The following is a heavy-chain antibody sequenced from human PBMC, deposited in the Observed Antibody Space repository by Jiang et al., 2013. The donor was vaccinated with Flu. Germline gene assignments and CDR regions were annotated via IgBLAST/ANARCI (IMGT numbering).Heavy chain of an antibody. Sequence: SCKASGYTFTSYDINWVRQATGQGLEWMGWMNPNSGNTGYAQKFQGRVTMTRNTSISTAYMELSSLRSEDTAVYYCARGRQLRRGAFDIWGQGTMVTVSS. CDR3: ARGRQLRRGAFDI. CDR1: GYTFTSYD. D-gene: IGHD1-26*01. V-gene: IGHV1-8*01. J-gene: IGHJ3*02. CDR2: MNPNSGNT.